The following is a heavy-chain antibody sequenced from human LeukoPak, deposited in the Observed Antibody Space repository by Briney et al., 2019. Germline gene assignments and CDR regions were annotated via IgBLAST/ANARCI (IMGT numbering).Heavy chain of an antibody. V-gene: IGHV1-46*01. D-gene: IGHD4-17*01. Sequence: ASVKVSCKASGYTFTSYYMHWVRQAPGQGLEWMGIINPSGGSTSYAQKFQGRVTMTRDTSTSTVYMELSSLRSEDTAVYYCAREPTRGTVTTDAFDIWGQGTMVTVSS. CDR3: AREPTRGTVTTDAFDI. CDR2: INPSGGST. CDR1: GYTFTSYY. J-gene: IGHJ3*02.